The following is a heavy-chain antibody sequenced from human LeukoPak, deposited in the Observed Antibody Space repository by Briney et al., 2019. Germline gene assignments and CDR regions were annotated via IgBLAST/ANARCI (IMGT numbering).Heavy chain of an antibody. J-gene: IGHJ4*02. CDR3: ARGGGRFGEFTAFDY. CDR1: GGSISSGGYS. V-gene: IGHV4-30-2*01. Sequence: PSETLSLTCAVSGGSISSGGYSWSWIRQPPGKGLEWIGYIYHSGSTYYNPSLKSQVTISVDRSKNQFSLKLSSVTAADTAVYYCARGGGRFGEFTAFDYWGQGTLVTVSS. D-gene: IGHD3-10*01. CDR2: IYHSGST.